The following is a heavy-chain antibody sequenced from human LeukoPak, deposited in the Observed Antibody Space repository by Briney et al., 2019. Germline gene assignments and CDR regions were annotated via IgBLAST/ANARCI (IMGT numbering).Heavy chain of an antibody. J-gene: IGHJ6*03. V-gene: IGHV1-2*02. CDR2: INPNNGDT. CDR1: GYTFTSYA. Sequence: ASVRVSCKASGYTFTSYAMNWVRQAPGQGLEWMGWINPNNGDTNYAQKFQGRVTMTRDTSISTAYTELSRLRSDDTAVYYCARGLSGPYYYYYMDVWGKGTSVTVSS. CDR3: ARGLSGPYYYYYMDV. D-gene: IGHD2-15*01.